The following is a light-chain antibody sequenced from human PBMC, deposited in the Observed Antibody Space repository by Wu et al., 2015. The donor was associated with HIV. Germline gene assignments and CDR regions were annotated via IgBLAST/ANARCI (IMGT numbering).Light chain of an antibody. J-gene: IGKJ4*01. CDR3: QQYGSSPLT. V-gene: IGKV3-20*01. Sequence: TLSCRASQSSQHLPYPGTSRKPGPGSPRLLIHDASSRATGIPDRFSGSGSGTDFTLTISRLEPEDFAVYYCQQYGSSPLTFGGGTKVEMK. CDR2: DAS. CDR1: QSSQHL.